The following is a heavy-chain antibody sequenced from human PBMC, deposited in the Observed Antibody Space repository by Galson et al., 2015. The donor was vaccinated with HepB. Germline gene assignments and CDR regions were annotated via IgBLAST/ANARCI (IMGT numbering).Heavy chain of an antibody. Sequence: SLRLSCAASGFTCDDYTMHWVRQAPGTGREWVSLISWDGGSTYYADSVKGRFTIFRDNSKNSLYLQINSLRTEDTALYYCAKDKDPLRWFGELPDYWGQGTLVTVSS. V-gene: IGHV3-43*01. CDR2: ISWDGGST. D-gene: IGHD3-10*01. CDR1: GFTCDDYT. CDR3: AKDKDPLRWFGELPDY. J-gene: IGHJ4*02.